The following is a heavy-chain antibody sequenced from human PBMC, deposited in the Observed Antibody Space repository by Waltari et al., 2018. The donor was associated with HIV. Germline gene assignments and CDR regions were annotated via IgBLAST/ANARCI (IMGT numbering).Heavy chain of an antibody. Sequence: EVEMVESGGGSVQPGGSLRLACAASWFAFSWFDMHWVRQAMGKSPEWVSAIGAAGDTYYPKSVKGRFTVSRENGKNSLYLQMNNLRVDDAAMYYCVRGNGWYGPYYFDYWGRGTLVTVSS. V-gene: IGHV3-13*01. CDR2: IGAAGDT. CDR1: WFAFSWFD. J-gene: IGHJ4*02. D-gene: IGHD6-19*01. CDR3: VRGNGWYGPYYFDY.